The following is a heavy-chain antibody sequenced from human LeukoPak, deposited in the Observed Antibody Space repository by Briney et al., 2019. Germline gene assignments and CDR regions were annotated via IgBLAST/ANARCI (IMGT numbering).Heavy chain of an antibody. CDR1: GFTFSSCS. CDR3: AREESGGVVVPAATPY. J-gene: IGHJ4*02. D-gene: IGHD2-2*01. CDR2: ISSSSSYI. Sequence: GGSLRLSCAASGFTFSSCSMNWVRQAPGKGLEWVSSISSSSSYIYYADSVKGRFTISRDNAKNSLYLQMNSLRAEDTAVYYCAREESGGVVVPAATPYWGQGTLVTVSS. V-gene: IGHV3-21*01.